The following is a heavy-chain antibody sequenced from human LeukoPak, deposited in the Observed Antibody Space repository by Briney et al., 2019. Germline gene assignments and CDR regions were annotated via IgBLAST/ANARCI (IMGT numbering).Heavy chain of an antibody. CDR2: IYPGDSET. D-gene: IGHD3-22*01. V-gene: IGHV5-51*01. Sequence: GESLKISCEGSGYSFTNYWIVWVRQMPGKGLEWMGIIYPGDSETRYSPSFQGQVTISADKSISTAYLQWSSLKASDTAMYFCARPGSSGFYALDIWGQGTLVTVSS. J-gene: IGHJ3*02. CDR1: GYSFTNYW. CDR3: ARPGSSGFYALDI.